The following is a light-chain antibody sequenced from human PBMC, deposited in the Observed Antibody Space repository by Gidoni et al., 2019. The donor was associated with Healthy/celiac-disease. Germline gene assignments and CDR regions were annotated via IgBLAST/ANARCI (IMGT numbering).Light chain of an antibody. Sequence: QSVLTQPPSASGTPGQRVTISCSGSSSNNESNTVNWYQQLPGTAPKLLIYSNNQRPSGVPDRFSGSKSGTSASLAISGLQSEDEADYYCAAWDDSLNGFYVFGTGTKVTVL. CDR3: AAWDDSLNGFYV. J-gene: IGLJ1*01. V-gene: IGLV1-44*01. CDR2: SNN. CDR1: SSNNESNT.